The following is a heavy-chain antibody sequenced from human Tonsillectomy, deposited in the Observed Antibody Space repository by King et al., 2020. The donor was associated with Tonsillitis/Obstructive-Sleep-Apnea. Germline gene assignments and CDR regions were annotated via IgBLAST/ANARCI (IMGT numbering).Heavy chain of an antibody. CDR2: ISGSGGST. D-gene: IGHD2-2*02. CDR3: AKGLQHCTSTNCYSSTDY. V-gene: IGHV3-23*04. Sequence: VQLVESGGGLVQPGGSLRLSCAASGFTFSSYAMSWVRQAPGKGLEWVSGISGSGGSTYDADSVKGRFTISRDNSKNTLYLQMNSLRAEDTAVYYCAKGLQHCTSTNCYSSTDYWGQGTLVTVSS. CDR1: GFTFSSYA. J-gene: IGHJ4*02.